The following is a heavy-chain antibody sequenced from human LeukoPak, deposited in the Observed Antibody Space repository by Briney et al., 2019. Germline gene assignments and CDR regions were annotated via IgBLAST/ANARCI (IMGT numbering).Heavy chain of an antibody. J-gene: IGHJ1*01. CDR3: ARELGAPGYFQH. V-gene: IGHV3-7*01. CDR1: GFTFSSYW. Sequence: GGSLRLSCAASGFTFSSYWMSWVRQAPGKGLEWVANIKQDGSEKYYVDSVRGRFTISRDNAKNTLDLQMNSLRAEDTAVYYCARELGAPGYFQHWGQGVQVTVSS. D-gene: IGHD3-16*01. CDR2: IKQDGSEK.